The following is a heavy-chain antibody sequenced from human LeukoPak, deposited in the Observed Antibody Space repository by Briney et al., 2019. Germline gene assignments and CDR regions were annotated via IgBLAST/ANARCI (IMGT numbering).Heavy chain of an antibody. CDR3: ARGFTDIYYYYYYMDV. D-gene: IGHD2-8*02. CDR1: GGSFSGYY. V-gene: IGHV4-34*01. J-gene: IGHJ6*03. Sequence: PSETLSLTCAVYGGSFSGYYWSWIRQPPGKGLEWIGEINHSGSTNYNPSLKSRVTISVDTSKNQFSLKLSSATAADTAVYYCARGFTDIYYYYYYMDVWGKGTTVTVSS. CDR2: INHSGST.